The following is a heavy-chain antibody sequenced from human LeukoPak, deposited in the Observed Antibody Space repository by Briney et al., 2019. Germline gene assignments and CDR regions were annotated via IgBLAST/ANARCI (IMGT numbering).Heavy chain of an antibody. D-gene: IGHD2-15*01. CDR1: GYTFTNYG. J-gene: IGHJ4*02. Sequence: GASVKVSCKASGYTFTNYGISWVRQAPGQGLEWMGWVSAYGDNTNYVQKVQGRDTMTTDTSTSTAYMELRSLRSDDTAVYYCARDCIGCHGFDHWGQGTLVTVSS. CDR3: ARDCIGCHGFDH. CDR2: VSAYGDNT. V-gene: IGHV1-18*01.